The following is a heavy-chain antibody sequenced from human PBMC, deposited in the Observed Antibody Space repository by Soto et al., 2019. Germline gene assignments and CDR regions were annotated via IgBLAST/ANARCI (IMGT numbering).Heavy chain of an antibody. D-gene: IGHD3-3*01. Sequence: GSLRLSCAASGLTFSIYAMSWVRQAPGKGLEWVSHISNSGRSTKYADSVKGRFTISRDNSKNTLYLQMNSLRAEDTAIYYCAKDALAYYDFWYWGQGTLVTVSS. CDR3: AKDALAYYDFWY. CDR2: ISNSGRST. CDR1: GLTFSIYA. V-gene: IGHV3-23*01. J-gene: IGHJ4*02.